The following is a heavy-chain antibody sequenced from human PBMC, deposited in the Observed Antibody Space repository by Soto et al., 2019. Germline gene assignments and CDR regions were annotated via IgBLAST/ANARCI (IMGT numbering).Heavy chain of an antibody. Sequence: QVQLQESGPGLMKPSQTLSLTCTVSGGSISSGGYYWSWIRQHPGKRLEWIGYIYYSGSTYYNPSLKSRVTISVDTSKNQFSLKLSSVTAADTAVYYCARGRGTVTTVTTHLDYWGQGTLVTVSS. CDR2: IYYSGST. J-gene: IGHJ4*02. CDR3: ARGRGTVTTVTTHLDY. CDR1: GGSISSGGYY. D-gene: IGHD4-17*01. V-gene: IGHV4-31*03.